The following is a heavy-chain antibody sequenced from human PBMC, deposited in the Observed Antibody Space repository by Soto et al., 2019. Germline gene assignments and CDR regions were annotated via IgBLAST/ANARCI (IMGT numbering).Heavy chain of an antibody. Sequence: ETLSLTCTVSGGSISSYYWSWIRQPPGKGLEWIGYIYYSGSTNYNPSLKSRVTISVDTSKNQFSLKLSSVTAADTAVYYCARAPYYGTPGYYYGMDVWGQGTTVTVSS. CDR2: IYYSGST. J-gene: IGHJ6*02. D-gene: IGHD3-10*01. V-gene: IGHV4-59*01. CDR3: ARAPYYGTPGYYYGMDV. CDR1: GGSISSYY.